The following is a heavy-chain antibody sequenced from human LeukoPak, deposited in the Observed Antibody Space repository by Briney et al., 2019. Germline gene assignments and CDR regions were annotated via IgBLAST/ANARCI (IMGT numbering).Heavy chain of an antibody. CDR3: ARGGAATVTTYYYGMDV. V-gene: IGHV4-30-2*01. CDR1: GGSISSGGYS. Sequence: SETLSLTCAVSGGSISSGGYSWSWIRQPPGKGLEWIGYIYHSGSTYYNPSLKSRVTISVGRSKNQFSLKLSSVTAADTAVYYCARGGAATVTTYYYGMDVWGQGTTVTVSS. D-gene: IGHD4-11*01. J-gene: IGHJ6*02. CDR2: IYHSGST.